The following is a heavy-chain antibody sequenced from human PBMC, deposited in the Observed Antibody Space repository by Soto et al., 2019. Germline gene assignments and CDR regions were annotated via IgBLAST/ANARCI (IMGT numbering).Heavy chain of an antibody. CDR1: GFTFTHAW. J-gene: IGHJ4*02. V-gene: IGHV3-15*01. CDR2: IKSKSAGGTT. D-gene: IGHD3-3*01. CDR3: ATEAGVGGY. Sequence: AQLVESGGGLVKSGGSLRLSCAASGFTFTHAWMSWVRQAPGKGLEWVGRIKSKSAGGTTEYAAPAKGRFTISRDDSKDSLYLEMNSLKTEDTGVYYCATEAGVGGYWGQGTLVSVSS.